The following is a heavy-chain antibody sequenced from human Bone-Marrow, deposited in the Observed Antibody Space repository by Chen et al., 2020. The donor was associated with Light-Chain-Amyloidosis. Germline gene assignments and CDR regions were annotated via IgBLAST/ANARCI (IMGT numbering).Heavy chain of an antibody. D-gene: IGHD7-27*01. CDR1: GGSLSDCC. J-gene: IGHJ3*02. V-gene: IGHV4-34*01. CDR2: IYHSGST. Sequence: QVQLQQWGAGLLKPSETLSLTCAVDGGSLSDCCWSWIRQPPGKGLEWIGSIYHSGSTYYNPSLKSRVTISVDTSKNQFSLKLSSVTAADTAVYYCARDLNWGWTFGAFDIWGQGTMVTVSS. CDR3: ARDLNWGWTFGAFDI.